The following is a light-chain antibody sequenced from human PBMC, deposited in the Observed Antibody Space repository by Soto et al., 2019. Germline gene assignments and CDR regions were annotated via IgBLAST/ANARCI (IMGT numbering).Light chain of an antibody. CDR1: SSNIGTNY. CDR2: RNS. V-gene: IGLV1-47*01. J-gene: IGLJ1*01. Sequence: QSVLTQPPSASGTPGQRVTVSCSGSSSNIGTNYVFWYQQLPGTAPTLLIYRNSQRPSGVPDRFSGSKSGTSASLAISGLRSEDVSDYDCATWGERLNGHFFGTGTKLTVL. CDR3: ATWGERLNGHF.